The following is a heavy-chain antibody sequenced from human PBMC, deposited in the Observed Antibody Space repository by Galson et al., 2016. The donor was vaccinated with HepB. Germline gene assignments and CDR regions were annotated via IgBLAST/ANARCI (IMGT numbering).Heavy chain of an antibody. J-gene: IGHJ4*02. CDR2: FTIDGSTT. V-gene: IGHV3-74*01. CDR1: GFTFSNYW. Sequence: SLRLSCAASGFTFSNYWMHWVRQAPGKGLVWVSHFTIDGSTTTYADSVKGRFTISRDNAKNTLYLQMNSLRAEDTAVYYCARDLWRGGRIDYWGQGTLVTVSS. CDR3: ARDLWRGGRIDY. D-gene: IGHD4-23*01.